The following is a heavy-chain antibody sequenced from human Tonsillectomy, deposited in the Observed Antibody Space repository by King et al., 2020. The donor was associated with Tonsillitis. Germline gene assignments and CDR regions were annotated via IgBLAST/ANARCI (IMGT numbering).Heavy chain of an antibody. CDR3: TPDLDYYASSGYYYYYGMDV. V-gene: IGHV3-15*01. Sequence: QLVQSGGGLVKPGGSLRLSCAASGFTFSNAWMSWVRQAPGKGLEWVGRIKSKTDGGTTDYAAPVKGRFTISRDDSKNTLYLQMNSLKTEDTAVYYCTPDLDYYASSGYYYYYGMDVWGQGTTVTVSS. J-gene: IGHJ6*02. D-gene: IGHD3-22*01. CDR1: GFTFSNAW. CDR2: IKSKTDGGTT.